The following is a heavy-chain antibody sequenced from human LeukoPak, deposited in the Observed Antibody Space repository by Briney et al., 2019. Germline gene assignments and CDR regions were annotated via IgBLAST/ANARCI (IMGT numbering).Heavy chain of an antibody. Sequence: PGGSLRLSCAASGFTFSSDAMSWVRQAPGKGLDWVSAISGSGTSTYYADSVKGRFTISRDSSKSTLYLQVNSLRAEDTAVYYCAKGSSVDTAMDYWGQGTLVTVSS. CDR2: ISGSGTST. CDR1: GFTFSSDA. CDR3: AKGSSVDTAMDY. V-gene: IGHV3-23*01. D-gene: IGHD5-18*01. J-gene: IGHJ4*02.